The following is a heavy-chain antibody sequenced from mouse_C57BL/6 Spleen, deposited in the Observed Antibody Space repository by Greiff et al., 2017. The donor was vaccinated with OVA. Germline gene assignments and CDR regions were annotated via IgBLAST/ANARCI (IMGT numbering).Heavy chain of an antibody. CDR3: AGGNHGFDY. Sequence: EVKLMESGPELVKPGASVKMSCKASGYTFTDYNMHWVKQSHGKSLEWIGYINPNNGGTSYNQKFKGKATLTVNKSSSTAYMELRSLTSEDSAVYYCAGGNHGFDYWGQGTTLTVSS. CDR2: INPNNGGT. CDR1: GYTFTDYN. V-gene: IGHV1-22*01. J-gene: IGHJ2*01. D-gene: IGHD2-1*01.